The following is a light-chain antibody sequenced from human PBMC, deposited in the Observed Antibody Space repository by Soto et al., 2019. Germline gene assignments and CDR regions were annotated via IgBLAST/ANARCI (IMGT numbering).Light chain of an antibody. CDR3: QQYSGYPT. V-gene: IGKV3-20*01. CDR2: GVS. CDR1: QSVSSYY. J-gene: IGKJ4*01. Sequence: EKGFTQTPRTPSMPPGERATLSCMSSQSVSSYYLAWYQQKPGQAPRLLIYGVSTRATGIPDRFSGSGSGTDFALTISRLEPDDFAVYYCQQYSGYPTFGEGTKVDIK.